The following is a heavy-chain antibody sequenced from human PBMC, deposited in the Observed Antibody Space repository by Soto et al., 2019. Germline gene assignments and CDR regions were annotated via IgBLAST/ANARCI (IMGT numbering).Heavy chain of an antibody. CDR1: GGTFSSYA. J-gene: IGHJ5*02. CDR3: ARDFICDFWNYRGYLPSCEDWFDP. V-gene: IGHV1-69*06. Sequence: SVKVSCKASGGTFSSYAISWVRQAPGQGLEWMGGIIPIFGTANYAQKFQGRVTITADKSTSTAYMELSSLRSEDTAVYYCARDFICDFWNYRGYLPSCEDWFDPWGQGTLGTVSS. D-gene: IGHD3-3*01. CDR2: IIPIFGTA.